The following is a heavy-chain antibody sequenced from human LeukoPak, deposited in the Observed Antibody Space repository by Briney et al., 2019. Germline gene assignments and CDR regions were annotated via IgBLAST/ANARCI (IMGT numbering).Heavy chain of an antibody. Sequence: GGSLRLSCAASGFTFSSYGMHWVRQAPGKGLVWVSRINSDGSSTSYADSVKGRFTISRDNAKNTLYLQMNSLRAEDTAVYYCARDGAVDYDILTGYYEATYYYYYMDVWGKGTTVTVSS. CDR3: ARDGAVDYDILTGYYEATYYYYYMDV. J-gene: IGHJ6*03. D-gene: IGHD3-9*01. V-gene: IGHV3-74*01. CDR1: GFTFSSYG. CDR2: INSDGSST.